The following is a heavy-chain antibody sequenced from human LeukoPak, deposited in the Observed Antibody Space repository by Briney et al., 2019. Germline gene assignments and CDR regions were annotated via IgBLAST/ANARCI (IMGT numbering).Heavy chain of an antibody. CDR3: ARGLRSSPKSPFGY. CDR2: INHSGST. V-gene: IGHV4-34*01. D-gene: IGHD6-13*01. CDR1: GGSFSGYY. J-gene: IGHJ4*02. Sequence: SETLSLTCAVYGGSFSGYYWSWIRQPPGKGLEWIGEINHSGSTNYNPSLKSRVTISVDTSKNQFFLELSSVTAADTAVYYCARGLRSSPKSPFGYWGQGTLVTVSS.